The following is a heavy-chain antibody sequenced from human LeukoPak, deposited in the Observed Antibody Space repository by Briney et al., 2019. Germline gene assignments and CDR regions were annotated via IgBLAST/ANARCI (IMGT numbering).Heavy chain of an antibody. CDR2: INVSGGST. D-gene: IGHD1-26*01. J-gene: IGHJ4*02. CDR3: AREGRGSGGYFDY. V-gene: IGHV3-23*01. Sequence: GGSLRLSCAASGFTFSNYAMSWVRQAPGKGLEWVSGINVSGGSTFYADSVRGRFTISRDNSKNTLYLQMNSLRAEDTAVYYCAREGRGSGGYFDYWGQGTLVTVSS. CDR1: GFTFSNYA.